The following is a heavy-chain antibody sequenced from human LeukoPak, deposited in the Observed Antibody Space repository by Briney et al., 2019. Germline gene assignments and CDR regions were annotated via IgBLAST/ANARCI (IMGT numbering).Heavy chain of an antibody. V-gene: IGHV3-23*01. Sequence: GGSLRLSCAASGFTFSSYAMNWVRQAPGRGLEWVSTIGGSTYYADSVKGRFTISRDNSKNTLYLQMNSLRAEDTAVYYCARTMRPILTGYYSLDYWGQGTLVTVSS. CDR3: ARTMRPILTGYYSLDY. CDR2: IGGST. CDR1: GFTFSSYA. D-gene: IGHD3-9*01. J-gene: IGHJ4*02.